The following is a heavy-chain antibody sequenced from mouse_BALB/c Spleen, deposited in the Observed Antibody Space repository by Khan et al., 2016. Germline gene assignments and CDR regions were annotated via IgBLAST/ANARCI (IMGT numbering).Heavy chain of an antibody. CDR2: INPSTGYT. Sequence: QVQLQQSGAELAKPGASVKMSCKAAGYTFTSYWMQWIKQRPGQGLEWIGYINPSTGYTENNQKFKDKATLTADKSSSTAYMQLSSLTSEDSAVYYCVRRNGYVFDFWGQGTILIVSS. CDR1: GYTFTSYW. CDR3: VRRNGYVFDF. J-gene: IGHJ2*01. D-gene: IGHD1-2*01. V-gene: IGHV1-7*01.